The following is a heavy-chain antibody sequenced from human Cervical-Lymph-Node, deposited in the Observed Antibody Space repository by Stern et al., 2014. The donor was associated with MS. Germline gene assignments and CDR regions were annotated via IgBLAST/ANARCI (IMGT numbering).Heavy chain of an antibody. V-gene: IGHV1-18*01. J-gene: IGHJ3*02. CDR2: ISVENANT. CDR1: GYTFTSYG. CDR3: ARGRLGSENAFDI. D-gene: IGHD2-15*01. Sequence: VQLVQSGAEVKKPGASVKVSCKASGYTFTSYGISWVRQAPGQGLEWMGWISVENANTNNAHKLQGRDTMTTDTATSTAYMELRSLRSNDAAVYYCARGRLGSENAFDIWGQGTMVTVSS.